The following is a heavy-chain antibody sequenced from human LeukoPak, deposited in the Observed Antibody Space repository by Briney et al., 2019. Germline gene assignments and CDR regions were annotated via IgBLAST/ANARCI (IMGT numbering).Heavy chain of an antibody. V-gene: IGHV4-34*01. J-gene: IGHJ6*03. CDR3: ARGVITMVRGVINYYYYYYMDV. CDR1: GFIFSTYW. Sequence: PGGSLRLSCAVSGFIFSTYWMSWIRQPPGKGLEWIGEINHSGSTNYNPSLKSRVTISVDTSKNQFSLKLSSVTAADTAVYYCARGVITMVRGVINYYYYYYMDVWGKGTTVTVSS. CDR2: INHSGST. D-gene: IGHD3-10*01.